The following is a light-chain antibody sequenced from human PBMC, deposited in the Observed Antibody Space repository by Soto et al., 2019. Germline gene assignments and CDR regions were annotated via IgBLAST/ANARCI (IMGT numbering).Light chain of an antibody. V-gene: IGLV2-14*03. CDR1: SSDIGIYNF. Sequence: QSALTQPASVSGSPGQSITIFCTGTSSDIGIYNFVSWYQQHPGKAPKLMIYNVYSRPSGVSSRFSGSKSGNMASLTISWLQAEDEADYYCNSYTSASTYVFGTGTKVTVL. J-gene: IGLJ1*01. CDR3: NSYTSASTYV. CDR2: NVY.